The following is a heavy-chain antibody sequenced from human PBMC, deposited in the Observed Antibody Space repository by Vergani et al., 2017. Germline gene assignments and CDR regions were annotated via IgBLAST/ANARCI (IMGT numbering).Heavy chain of an antibody. CDR3: ARPVPSRHYFDY. CDR1: GFTFSSYS. CDR2: ISSSSRTI. V-gene: IGHV3-48*02. Sequence: EVQLVESGGGLVQPGGSLRLSCAASGFTFSSYSMNWVRQAPGKGLEWVSYISSSSRTIYYADSVKGRFTISRDNAKNSLYLQMNSLRDEDTAVYYCARPVPSRHYFDYWGQGTLVTFSS. J-gene: IGHJ4*02.